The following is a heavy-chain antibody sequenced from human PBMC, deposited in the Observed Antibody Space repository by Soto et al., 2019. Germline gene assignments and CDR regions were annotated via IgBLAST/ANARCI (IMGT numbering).Heavy chain of an antibody. CDR2: IYYSGST. Sequence: SETLSLTCTVSGGSISSYYWSWIRQPPGKGLEWIGYIYYSGSTNYNPSLKSRVTISVDTSKNQFSLKLSSVTAADTAVYYCARGGSGYRTSHAFDIWGQGTMVTVSS. D-gene: IGHD5-12*01. CDR3: ARGGSGYRTSHAFDI. J-gene: IGHJ3*02. CDR1: GGSISSYY. V-gene: IGHV4-59*01.